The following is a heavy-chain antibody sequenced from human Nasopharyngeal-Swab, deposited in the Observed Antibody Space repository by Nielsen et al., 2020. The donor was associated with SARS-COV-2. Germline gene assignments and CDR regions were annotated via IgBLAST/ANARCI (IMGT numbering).Heavy chain of an antibody. D-gene: IGHD3-3*01. V-gene: IGHV1-2*06. CDR3: AREESLGVVIMGGGVDY. CDR2: INPNSVGT. CDR1: GYTFTGYY. Sequence: ASVTVSCQASGYTFTGYYIHWVRQAPGQGLEWMGRINPNSVGTNYAQKFQGKVTMTRDTSISTAYMELSRLRSDDTAVYYCAREESLGVVIMGGGVDYWGQGTLVTVSS. J-gene: IGHJ4*02.